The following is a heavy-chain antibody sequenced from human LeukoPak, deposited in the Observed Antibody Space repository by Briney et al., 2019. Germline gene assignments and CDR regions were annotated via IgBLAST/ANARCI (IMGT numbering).Heavy chain of an antibody. CDR2: ISGSGGST. V-gene: IGHV3-23*01. J-gene: IGHJ4*02. D-gene: IGHD6-19*01. CDR3: AKDPKQWLKYYFDY. CDR1: GFTFSSYA. Sequence: PGGSLRLSRAASGFTFSSYAMSWVRQAPGKGLEWVSAISGSGGSTYYADSVKGRFTISRDNSKNTLYLQMNSLRAEDTAVYYCAKDPKQWLKYYFDYWGQGTLVTVSS.